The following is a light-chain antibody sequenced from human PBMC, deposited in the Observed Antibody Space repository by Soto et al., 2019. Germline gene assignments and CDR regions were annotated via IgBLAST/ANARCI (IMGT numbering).Light chain of an antibody. CDR1: QSISSW. Sequence: DIQMTQSPSTLSASVGDRVTITCRASQSISSWFAWYQQKPGKAPKLLIYKASILESGVPSRFSGSGSGTEFTLTISSLQPDDFATYYCQQYNSYSTFGQGTKVEIK. CDR2: KAS. CDR3: QQYNSYST. V-gene: IGKV1-5*03. J-gene: IGKJ1*01.